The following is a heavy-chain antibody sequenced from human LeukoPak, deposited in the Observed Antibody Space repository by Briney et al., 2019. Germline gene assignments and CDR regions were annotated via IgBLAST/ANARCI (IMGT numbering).Heavy chain of an antibody. Sequence: GGSLRLSCAASGFTFDDYAMHWVRQAPGKGLEWVSGISWNSGSIGYADSVKGRFTISRDNAKNSLYLQMNSLRAEDTALYYCAKDWASSSLLGYCDLWGRGTLVTVSS. CDR1: GFTFDDYA. CDR2: ISWNSGSI. CDR3: AKDWASSSLLGYCDL. D-gene: IGHD6-13*01. V-gene: IGHV3-9*01. J-gene: IGHJ2*01.